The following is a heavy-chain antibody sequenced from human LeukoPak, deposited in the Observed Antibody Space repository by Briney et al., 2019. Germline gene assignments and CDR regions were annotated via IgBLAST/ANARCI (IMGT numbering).Heavy chain of an antibody. D-gene: IGHD3-9*01. Sequence: PGGSLRLSCEASGFTFSSYIMSWVRQAPGKGLEWVSYISSSGSTIYYADSVKGRFTISRDNAKNSLYLQMNSLRAEDTAVYYCARSNYDIRGAFDIWGQGTMVTVSS. CDR3: ARSNYDIRGAFDI. CDR1: GFTFSSYI. CDR2: ISSSGSTI. V-gene: IGHV3-48*04. J-gene: IGHJ3*02.